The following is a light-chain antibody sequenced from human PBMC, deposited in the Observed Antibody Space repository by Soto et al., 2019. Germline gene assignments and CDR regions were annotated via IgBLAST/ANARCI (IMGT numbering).Light chain of an antibody. Sequence: EIVLTQSPATLSLSPGDGATVSCRASQSVSSHLAWYQQQRGQAPRLLIYDASSRASGIPARFSGRGSGTDFTLTISYLEPEDFAIYYCQQGGNWPLTFGQGTRLEIK. J-gene: IGKJ5*01. V-gene: IGKV3-11*01. CDR1: QSVSSH. CDR3: QQGGNWPLT. CDR2: DAS.